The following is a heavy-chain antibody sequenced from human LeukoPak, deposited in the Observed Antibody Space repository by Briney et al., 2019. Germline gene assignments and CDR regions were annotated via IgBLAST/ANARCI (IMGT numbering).Heavy chain of an antibody. CDR2: INPNSGGT. J-gene: IGHJ5*02. Sequence: GASAKVSCKASGYTFTGYYMHWVRQAPGQGLEWMGRINPNSGGTNYAQKFQGRVTMTRDASISTAYMELSRLRSDDTAVYYCARGPRIAVAGTFWFDPWGQGTLVTVSS. V-gene: IGHV1-2*06. CDR1: GYTFTGYY. D-gene: IGHD6-19*01. CDR3: ARGPRIAVAGTFWFDP.